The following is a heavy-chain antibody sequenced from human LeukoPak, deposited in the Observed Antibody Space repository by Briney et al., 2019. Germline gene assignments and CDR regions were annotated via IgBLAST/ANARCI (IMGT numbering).Heavy chain of an antibody. V-gene: IGHV4-34*01. D-gene: IGHD6-13*01. Sequence: SETLSLTCAVYGGSFSGYYWSWIRQPPGKGLEWIGEINHSGSTNYNPSLKSRVTISVDTSRNQFSLKLSSVTAADTAVYYCARGVAAAVWGQGTLVTVSS. CDR1: GGSFSGYY. CDR3: ARGVAAAV. CDR2: INHSGST. J-gene: IGHJ4*02.